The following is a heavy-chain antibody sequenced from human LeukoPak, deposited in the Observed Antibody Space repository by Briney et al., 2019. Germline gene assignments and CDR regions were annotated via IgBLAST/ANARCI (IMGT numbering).Heavy chain of an antibody. CDR1: GGSFSNYY. J-gene: IGHJ6*03. V-gene: IGHV4-34*01. CDR2: INDSGRT. CDR3: ARRWNYGRNYYIDV. Sequence: SETLSLTCAVYGGSFSNYYWSWIRQTPEKGIEWIGEINDSGRTNYNPSLMSRVTVSVDTCKNQFSLRLTSVTATDTAVYSCARRWNYGRNYYIDVWGKGATVSVSS. D-gene: IGHD1-7*01.